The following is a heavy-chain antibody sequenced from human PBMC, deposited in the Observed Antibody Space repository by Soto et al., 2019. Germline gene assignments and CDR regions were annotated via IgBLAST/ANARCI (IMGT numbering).Heavy chain of an antibody. V-gene: IGHV4-4*02. D-gene: IGHD2-15*01. J-gene: IGHJ4*02. CDR1: GVSITSTDW. CDR3: AGSPADTPLKASSF. Sequence: QVQLQESGPGLVKPSETLSLSCAVSGVSITSTDWWRWVRQPPGKGLQWIGEVSLGGGANYNPSLKRRVTISVDNSKNQFSLTLNSETAADTAVYFCAGSPADTPLKASSFWSQGTPVPVSS. CDR2: VSLGGGA.